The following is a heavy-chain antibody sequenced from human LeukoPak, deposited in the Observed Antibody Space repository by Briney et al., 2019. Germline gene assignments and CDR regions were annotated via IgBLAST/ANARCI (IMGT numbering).Heavy chain of an antibody. J-gene: IGHJ5*02. CDR1: GFTFSSYS. CDR3: ARDGQENYDFWSGYYEWFDP. V-gene: IGHV3-21*01. D-gene: IGHD3-3*01. Sequence: GGSLRLSCAASGFTFSSYSMNWVRQAPGKGLEWVSSISSSSSYIYYADSVKGRFTISRDNAKNSLYLQMNSLRAEDTAVYYCARDGQENYDFWSGYYEWFDPWGQGTLVTVSS. CDR2: ISSSSSYI.